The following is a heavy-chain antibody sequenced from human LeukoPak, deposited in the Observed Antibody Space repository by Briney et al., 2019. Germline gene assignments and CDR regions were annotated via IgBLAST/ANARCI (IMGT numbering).Heavy chain of an antibody. CDR1: GGSISSYS. J-gene: IGHJ4*02. CDR3: ARQQLKTMASFDS. V-gene: IGHV4-4*07. D-gene: IGHD4/OR15-4a*01. CDR2: TSTSGGT. Sequence: SETLSLTCSVSGGSISSYSWSWIRLPAGKGLEWIGRTSTSGGTDYNPSLKSRLTMSLDTSTNHFSLKLNSVTAADTAVYYCARQQLKTMASFDSWGQGTLVTVSS.